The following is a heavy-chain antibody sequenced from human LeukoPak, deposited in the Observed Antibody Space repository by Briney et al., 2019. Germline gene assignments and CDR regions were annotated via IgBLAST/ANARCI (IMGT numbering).Heavy chain of an antibody. CDR3: ARPESGTYVARAFDI. Sequence: SETLSLTCTVSGGSISSSNCYWGWFRQPPGKGLEWIGSIYYSGSTYYNPSLKSRVTTSVDTSKNQFSLKLSSVTAADTAVYYCARPESGTYVARAFDIWGQGTMVNVSS. V-gene: IGHV4-39*01. CDR1: GGSISSSNCY. CDR2: IYYSGST. J-gene: IGHJ3*02. D-gene: IGHD1-26*01.